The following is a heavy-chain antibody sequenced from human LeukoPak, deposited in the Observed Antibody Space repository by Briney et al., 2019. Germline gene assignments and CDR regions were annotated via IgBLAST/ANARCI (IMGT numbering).Heavy chain of an antibody. J-gene: IGHJ6*04. Sequence: GVSVRLSYASSVFTFRSYEMIWVRQAPGKGRELVSYISSSGSTIYYADSVKGRFTISRDNAKNSLYLQMNSLRAEDTAVYYCAELGITMIGGVWGKGTTVTISS. CDR2: ISSSGSTI. D-gene: IGHD3-10*02. V-gene: IGHV3-48*03. CDR3: AELGITMIGGV. CDR1: VFTFRSYE.